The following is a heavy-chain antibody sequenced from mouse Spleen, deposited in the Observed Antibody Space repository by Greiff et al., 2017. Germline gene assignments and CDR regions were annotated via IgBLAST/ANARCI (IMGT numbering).Heavy chain of an antibody. Sequence: VQLQQSGPGLVAPSQSLSITCTVSGFSLTSYGVDWVRQSPGKGLEWLGVIWGGGSTNYNSALKSRLSISKDNSKSQVFLKMNSLQTDDTAMYYCASGGGNYPYAMDYWGQGTSVTVSS. D-gene: IGHD2-1*01. CDR1: GFSLTSYG. CDR3: ASGGGNYPYAMDY. V-gene: IGHV2-6*01. J-gene: IGHJ4*01. CDR2: IWGGGST.